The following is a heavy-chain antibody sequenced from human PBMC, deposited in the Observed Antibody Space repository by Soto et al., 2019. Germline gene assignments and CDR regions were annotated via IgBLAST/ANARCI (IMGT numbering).Heavy chain of an antibody. J-gene: IGHJ4*01. CDR3: VKDHPALEY. CDR1: GFTFSDYA. Sequence: EVQLVESGGGLVQPGGSLRLTCSASGFTFSDYAMHWVRQVPGKGLEYVSVIRSDGDRIYYADSVKGRFTISRDNSKNTLLLQMNSLRPEDTAMYYCVKDHPALEYWGHGTLVTVSS. V-gene: IGHV3-64D*06. CDR2: IRSDGDRI.